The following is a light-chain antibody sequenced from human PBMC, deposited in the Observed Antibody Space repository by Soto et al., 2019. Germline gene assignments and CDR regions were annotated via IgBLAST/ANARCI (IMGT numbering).Light chain of an antibody. Sequence: SSGLTHPPSVSVAPGQTARITCGGNNIASKTVHWYQQKPGQAPVLVVYDDSDRPSGIPERFSGSNSGSTATLTISTVEAGDEADYYCQVWDSTSDHRYVFGTGTKVTVL. CDR2: DDS. CDR1: NIASKT. J-gene: IGLJ1*01. V-gene: IGLV3-21*02. CDR3: QVWDSTSDHRYV.